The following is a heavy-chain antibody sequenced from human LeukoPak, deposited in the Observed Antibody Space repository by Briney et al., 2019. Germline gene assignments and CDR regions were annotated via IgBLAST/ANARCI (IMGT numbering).Heavy chain of an antibody. D-gene: IGHD1-1*01. CDR3: ARAGNNWSFDY. CDR2: IYYRGNT. Sequence: WDTLSLTWTLSGRSVSIYYWSWIRHPPGEGLEWIGYIYYRGNTNYNPSLKSRVTMAVDTPKNQFSLKVSSVTAADTAVYYCARAGNNWSFDYWGQGTLVTVSS. CDR1: GRSVSIYY. J-gene: IGHJ4*02. V-gene: IGHV4-59*02.